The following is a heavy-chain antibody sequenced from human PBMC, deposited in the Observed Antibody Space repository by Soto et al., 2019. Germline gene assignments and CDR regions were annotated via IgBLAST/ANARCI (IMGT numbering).Heavy chain of an antibody. CDR2: IYYSGST. V-gene: IGHV4-39*01. D-gene: IGHD1-26*01. Sequence: QLQLQESGPGLVKPSETLSLTCTVSGGSISSSSYYWGWIRQPPGKGLEWIGRIYYSGSTYYNPSLKSRVTISVDTSKNRFSVTLSSVTAADTAVYYCARLVGDAFDYWGQGTLVTVSS. CDR1: GGSISSSSYY. J-gene: IGHJ4*02. CDR3: ARLVGDAFDY.